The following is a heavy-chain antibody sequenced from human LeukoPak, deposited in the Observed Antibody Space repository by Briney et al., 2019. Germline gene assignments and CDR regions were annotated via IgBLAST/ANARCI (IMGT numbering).Heavy chain of an antibody. CDR3: ARDDRWFGELQLDH. V-gene: IGHV1-18*01. CDR1: GYTFTSYG. Sequence: ASVMVSCKASGYTFTSYGISWVRLAPGQGLEWMGWISAYNGNTNYAQKLQGRVTMSTDTSTSTAYMELRSLRSDDTAVYYCARDDRWFGELQLDHWGQGTLVIVSS. D-gene: IGHD3-10*01. CDR2: ISAYNGNT. J-gene: IGHJ4*02.